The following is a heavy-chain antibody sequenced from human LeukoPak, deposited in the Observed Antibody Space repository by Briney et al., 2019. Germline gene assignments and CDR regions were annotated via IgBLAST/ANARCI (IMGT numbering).Heavy chain of an antibody. V-gene: IGHV3-7*01. D-gene: IGHD6-13*01. CDR2: IKQDGSEK. CDR1: GFTFSNYA. CDR3: ARDPYSSSWYDWFDP. Sequence: GRSLRLSCAASGFTFSNYAIHWVRQAPGKGLEWVANIKQDGSEKYYVDSVKGRFTISRDNAKNSLYLQMNSLRAEDTAVYYCARDPYSSSWYDWFDPWGQGTLVTVSS. J-gene: IGHJ5*02.